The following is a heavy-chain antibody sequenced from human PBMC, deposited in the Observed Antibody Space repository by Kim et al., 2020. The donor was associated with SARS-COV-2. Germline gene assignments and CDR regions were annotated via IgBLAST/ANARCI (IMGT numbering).Heavy chain of an antibody. D-gene: IGHD3-10*01. CDR3: AKWDGSFDY. V-gene: IGHV3-23*03. J-gene: IGHJ4*02. CDR1: GFTFSSYA. CDR2: IYSGGSST. Sequence: GGSLRLSCAASGFTFSSYAMSWVRQAPGKGLEWVSVIYSGGSSTYYADSVKGRFTISRDNSKNTLYLQMNSLRAEDTAVYYCAKWDGSFDYWGQGTLVT.